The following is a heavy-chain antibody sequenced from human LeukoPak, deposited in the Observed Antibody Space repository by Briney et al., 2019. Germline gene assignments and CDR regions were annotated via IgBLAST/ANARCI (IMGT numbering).Heavy chain of an antibody. CDR2: IYSGGTT. CDR3: ASIFY. CDR1: GFTFSSNY. J-gene: IGHJ4*02. Sequence: PGGSLRLSCAASGFTFSSNYMNWVRQAPGKGLEWVSVIYSGGTTYYADSVKGRFTISRNNSKNTLYLQMNNLRAEDTAVYYCASIFYWGQGTLVTVSS. V-gene: IGHV3-66*01.